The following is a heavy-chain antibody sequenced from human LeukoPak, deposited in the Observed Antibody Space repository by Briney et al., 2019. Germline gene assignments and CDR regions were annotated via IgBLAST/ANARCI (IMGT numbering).Heavy chain of an antibody. CDR3: ARHSGRFRFDY. V-gene: IGHV3-7*03. CDR2: IKEDGSDK. J-gene: IGHJ4*02. Sequence: PGGSLRLSCAASGFTFSNYWMDWVRQSPGKGLEWVANIKEDGSDKYYVDSVKGRFTISRDNAKNSLYLQMNSLRAEDTAVYYCARHSGRFRFDYWGQGTLVTVSS. D-gene: IGHD5-12*01. CDR1: GFTFSNYW.